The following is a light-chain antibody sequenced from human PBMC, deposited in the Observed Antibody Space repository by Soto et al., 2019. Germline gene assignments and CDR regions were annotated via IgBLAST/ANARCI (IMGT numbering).Light chain of an antibody. Sequence: QSALTEPASVSGSPGQSITISCTGTSRDVGLYDYVSWYQHLPGKAPKLIIYEVTHRPSGVSTRFSGSKSGNTASLTISGLQADDEADYYCGSYTSTIPPYLFGTGTKLTVL. V-gene: IGLV2-14*01. CDR3: GSYTSTIPPYL. CDR2: EVT. CDR1: SRDVGLYDY. J-gene: IGLJ1*01.